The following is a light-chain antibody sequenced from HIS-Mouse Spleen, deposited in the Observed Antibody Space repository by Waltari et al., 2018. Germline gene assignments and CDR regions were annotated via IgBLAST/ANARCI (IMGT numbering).Light chain of an antibody. V-gene: IGLV2-14*03. Sequence: QSALTQPASVSGSPGQSITLPCTGTSSDVGGYNYVPWYQQHPGKAPKLMIYDVSNRPSGVSNRFSGSKSGNTASLTISGLQAEDEADYYCSSYTSSSFNVVFGGGTKLTVL. CDR2: DVS. CDR1: SSDVGGYNY. CDR3: SSYTSSSFNVV. J-gene: IGLJ2*01.